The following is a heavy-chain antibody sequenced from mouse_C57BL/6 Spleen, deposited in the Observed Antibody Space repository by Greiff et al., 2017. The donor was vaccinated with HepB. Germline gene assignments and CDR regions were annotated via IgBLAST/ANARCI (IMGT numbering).Heavy chain of an antibody. CDR2: IYPGNGDT. D-gene: IGHD2-4*01. V-gene: IGHV1-12*01. CDR3: ARAPHYDYGRGGAMDY. J-gene: IGHJ4*01. CDR1: GYTFTSYN. Sequence: LQESGAELVRPGASVKMSCKASGYTFTSYNMHWVKQTPRQGLEWIGAIYPGNGDTSYNQKFKGKATLTVDKSSSTAYMQLSSLTSEDSAVYFCARAPHYDYGRGGAMDYWGQGTSVTVSS.